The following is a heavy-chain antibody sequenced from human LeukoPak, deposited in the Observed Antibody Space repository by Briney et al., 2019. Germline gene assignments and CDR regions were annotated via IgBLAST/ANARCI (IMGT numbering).Heavy chain of an antibody. CDR3: ARAVAGT. CDR2: IKQDGSEK. CDR1: GFTFSSYW. V-gene: IGHV3-7*01. Sequence: GSLRLSCAAPGFTFSSYWMSWVRQAPGKGLEWVANIKQDGSEKYYVDSVKGRFTISRDNAKNSLYLQMNSLRAEDTAAYYCARAVAGTWGQGTLVTVSS. J-gene: IGHJ5*02. D-gene: IGHD6-19*01.